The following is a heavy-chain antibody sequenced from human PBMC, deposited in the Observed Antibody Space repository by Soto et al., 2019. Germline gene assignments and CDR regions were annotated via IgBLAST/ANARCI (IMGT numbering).Heavy chain of an antibody. J-gene: IGHJ5*02. D-gene: IGHD2-8*01. CDR3: ARTGVWFDP. V-gene: IGHV4-59*01. Sequence: SETLSLTCTVSGGSISSYYWSWLRQPPGKGLEWIGYIYYSGSTNYNPSLKSRVTISVDTSKNQFSLKLSSVTAADTAVYYCARTGVWFDPWGQGTLVTVS. CDR1: GGSISSYY. CDR2: IYYSGST.